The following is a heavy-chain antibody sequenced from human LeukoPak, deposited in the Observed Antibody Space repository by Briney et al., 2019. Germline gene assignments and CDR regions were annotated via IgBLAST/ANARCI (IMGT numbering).Heavy chain of an antibody. V-gene: IGHV1-69*01. J-gene: IGHJ6*03. CDR3: ARAATVHYYYYYYMDV. CDR2: IIPIFGTA. Sequence: LGESLKISCKGSGYSFINHWIGWVRQMPGKSLEWMGGIIPIFGTANYAQKFQGRVTITADESTSTAYMELSSLRSEDTAVYYCARAATVHYYYYYYMDVWGKGTTVTVSS. CDR1: GYSFINHW. D-gene: IGHD4-11*01.